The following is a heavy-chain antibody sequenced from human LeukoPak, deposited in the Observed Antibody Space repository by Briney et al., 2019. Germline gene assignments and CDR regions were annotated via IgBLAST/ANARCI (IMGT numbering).Heavy chain of an antibody. J-gene: IGHJ4*02. CDR2: ISGSGGST. Sequence: GGSLRLSCVASGFTFSSYAMSWVRQAPGKGLEWVSSISGSGGSTYYADSVKGRFTISRDNSKNTLYLQMNSLRAEDTAVYYCARLAPRYCSSTSCHSDWGQGTLVTVSS. D-gene: IGHD2-2*02. CDR1: GFTFSSYA. V-gene: IGHV3-23*01. CDR3: ARLAPRYCSSTSCHSD.